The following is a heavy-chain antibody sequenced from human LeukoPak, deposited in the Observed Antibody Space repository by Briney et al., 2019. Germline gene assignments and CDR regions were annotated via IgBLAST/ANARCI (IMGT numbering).Heavy chain of an antibody. V-gene: IGHV3-30*04. CDR1: GFTFSSYA. J-gene: IGHJ4*02. CDR3: ARDMKMVVTSIDY. Sequence: GGSLRLSCAASGFTFSSYAMHWVRQAPGKGLEWVAVISYDGSNKYYADSVKGRFTISRDNSKNTLYLQMNSLRAEDTAVYYCARDMKMVVTSIDYWGQGTLVTVSS. D-gene: IGHD2-21*02. CDR2: ISYDGSNK.